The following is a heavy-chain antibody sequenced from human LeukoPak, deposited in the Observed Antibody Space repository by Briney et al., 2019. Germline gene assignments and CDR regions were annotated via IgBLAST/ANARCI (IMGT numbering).Heavy chain of an antibody. CDR2: IRSKACGGTT. CDR3: TRELLRYFDWLSHYSLFDY. V-gene: IGHV3-49*03. D-gene: IGHD3-9*01. J-gene: IGHJ4*02. Sequence: PGRSLRLSCTASGFTFGDYAMSWFRQAPGKGLEWVGFIRSKACGGTTEYAASVKGRFTISRDDSKSIAYLQMNSLKTEDTAVYYCTRELLRYFDWLSHYSLFDYWGQGTLVTVSS. CDR1: GFTFGDYA.